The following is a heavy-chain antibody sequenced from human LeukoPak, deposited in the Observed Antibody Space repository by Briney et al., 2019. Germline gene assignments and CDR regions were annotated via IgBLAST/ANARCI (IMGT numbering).Heavy chain of an antibody. J-gene: IGHJ3*02. CDR2: IYYSGST. CDR1: GGSISSYY. D-gene: IGHD2-21*02. Sequence: SETLSLTCTVSGGSISSYYWSWIRQPPGKGLEWIEYIYYSGSTNYNPSLKSRVTISVDTSKNQFSLKLSSVTAADTAVYYCSRAVYCGGDCYSGAFDIWGQGPMVTVSS. CDR3: SRAVYCGGDCYSGAFDI. V-gene: IGHV4-59*01.